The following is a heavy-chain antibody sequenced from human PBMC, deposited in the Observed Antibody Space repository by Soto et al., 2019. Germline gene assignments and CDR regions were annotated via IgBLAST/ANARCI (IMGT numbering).Heavy chain of an antibody. Sequence: GAALKISCKGSGYSFPTHWIGWVRQMPGKGLEWMGIIYPGESDTRYSPSFQGQVTISVDKSIITAYLQWSTLKASDTAMYYCARGATVGTTTGSFDYWGQGTLVTVSS. J-gene: IGHJ4*02. CDR2: IYPGESDT. CDR1: GYSFPTHW. D-gene: IGHD1-26*01. CDR3: ARGATVGTTTGSFDY. V-gene: IGHV5-51*01.